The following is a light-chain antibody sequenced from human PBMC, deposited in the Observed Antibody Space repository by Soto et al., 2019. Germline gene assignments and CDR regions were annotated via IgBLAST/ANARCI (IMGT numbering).Light chain of an antibody. J-gene: IGLJ3*02. CDR1: NIGSKS. CDR3: PVWYSSSDHWV. Sequence: SYELTQPPSVSVAPGQTARITCGGNNIGSKSVDWYQQKPVQAPVLVVYDDSDRPSGIPERLSVSNSGNTATLTISRVESGAESYYYCPVWYSSSDHWVFGGGTKLTVL. V-gene: IGLV3-21*02. CDR2: DDS.